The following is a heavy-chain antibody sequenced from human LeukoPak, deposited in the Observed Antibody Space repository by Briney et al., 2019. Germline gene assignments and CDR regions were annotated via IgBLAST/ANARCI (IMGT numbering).Heavy chain of an antibody. CDR1: GFTFSSYG. D-gene: IGHD3-9*01. V-gene: IGHV3-23*01. J-gene: IGHJ4*02. CDR2: ISGSGGST. Sequence: GGTLRLSCAASGFTFSSYGMSWVRQAPGKGLEWVSAISGSGGSTYYADSVKGRFTISRDNSKNTLYLQVNSLRAEDTAVYYCASLRYVDYWGQGTLVTVSS. CDR3: ASLRYVDY.